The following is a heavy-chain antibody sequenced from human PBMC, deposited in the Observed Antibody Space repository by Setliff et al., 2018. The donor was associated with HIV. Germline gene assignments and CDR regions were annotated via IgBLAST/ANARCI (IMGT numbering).Heavy chain of an antibody. V-gene: IGHV1-18*04. CDR1: GFIFNNFG. J-gene: IGHJ4*02. CDR3: ARTQYTSTWPGNY. Sequence: ASVKVSCKTSGFIFNNFGITWVRQAPGQGLEWMAWISLYSEYKYYAPNFLGRVTMSTDTSTNTVDLELRSLRADDTATYYCARTQYTSTWPGNYWGQGTLVTVSS. D-gene: IGHD2-2*01. CDR2: ISLYSEYK.